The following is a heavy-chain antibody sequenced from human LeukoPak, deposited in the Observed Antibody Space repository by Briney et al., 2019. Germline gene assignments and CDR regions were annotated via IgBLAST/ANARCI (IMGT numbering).Heavy chain of an antibody. CDR2: INHSGST. J-gene: IGHJ3*02. Sequence: PSETLSLTCTVSGGSISSGGYYWSWIRQPPGKGLEWIGEINHSGSTNYNPSLKSRVTISVDTSKNQFSLKLSSVTAADTAVYYCAREARTSLIVVVPAATTDAFDIWGQGTMVTVPS. V-gene: IGHV4-39*07. D-gene: IGHD2-2*01. CDR1: GGSISSGGYY. CDR3: AREARTSLIVVVPAATTDAFDI.